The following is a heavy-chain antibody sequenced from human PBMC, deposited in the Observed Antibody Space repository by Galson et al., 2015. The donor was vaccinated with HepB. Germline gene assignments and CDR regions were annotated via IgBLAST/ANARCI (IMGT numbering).Heavy chain of an antibody. Sequence: SLRLSCAASGFTFSSYPMHWVRQAPGKGLEYVSAISSNGGSTFYADSEKGRFTISRDNSKNTLYLQMSSLRAEDTAVYYCVKYPRGDAAYWWGQGTLVTVSS. CDR2: ISSNGGST. CDR1: GFTFSSYP. CDR3: VKYPRGDAAYW. V-gene: IGHV3-64D*06. J-gene: IGHJ4*02. D-gene: IGHD3-10*01.